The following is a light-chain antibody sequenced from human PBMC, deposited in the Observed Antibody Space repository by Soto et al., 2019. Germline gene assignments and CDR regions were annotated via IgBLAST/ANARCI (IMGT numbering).Light chain of an antibody. CDR1: QSIKAW. V-gene: IGKV1-5*01. Sequence: DIHMTQAPSTLSASVGDRVTITCRASQSIKAWLAWYQQKPGKAPKLLIYDVSTLASGGPSRFSGSASGTEFTLTISNLESDDIASYYCQQYHRYSTFGQGTKVDIK. CDR3: QQYHRYST. J-gene: IGKJ1*01. CDR2: DVS.